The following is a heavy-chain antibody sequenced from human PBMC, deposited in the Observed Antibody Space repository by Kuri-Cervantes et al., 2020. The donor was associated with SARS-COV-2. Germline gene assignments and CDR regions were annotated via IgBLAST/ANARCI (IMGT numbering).Heavy chain of an antibody. Sequence: ESLKISCTVSGGSISSYYWSWIRQPAGKGLEWIGRIYTSGSTNYNPSLKSRVTISVDTSKNQFSLKLSSVTAADTAVYYCARGVKPHSSWYLVDYWGQGTLVTVSS. CDR2: IYTSGST. J-gene: IGHJ4*02. D-gene: IGHD6-13*01. V-gene: IGHV4-4*07. CDR1: GGSISSYY. CDR3: ARGVKPHSSWYLVDY.